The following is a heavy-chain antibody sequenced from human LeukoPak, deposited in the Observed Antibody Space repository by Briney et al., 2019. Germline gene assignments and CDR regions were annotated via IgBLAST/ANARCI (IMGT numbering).Heavy chain of an antibody. Sequence: ASVKVSCEASGHTFTSYGISWVRQAPGQGLEWMGWISAYNGNTNYAQKLQGRVTMTTDTSTSTAYMELRSLRSDDTAVYYCARNPLYCGGDCYNPYFDYWGQGTLVTVSS. D-gene: IGHD2-21*02. CDR1: GHTFTSYG. J-gene: IGHJ4*02. CDR2: ISAYNGNT. V-gene: IGHV1-18*01. CDR3: ARNPLYCGGDCYNPYFDY.